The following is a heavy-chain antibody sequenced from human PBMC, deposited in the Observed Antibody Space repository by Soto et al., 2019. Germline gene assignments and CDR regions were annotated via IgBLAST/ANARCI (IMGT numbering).Heavy chain of an antibody. V-gene: IGHV3-15*01. Sequence: QLVESGGGLVKPGGSLTLSCAASGFTFRDAWMTWVRQAPGKGLEWVGRIKNIPEGGTTDFAAPVKVRFTISRDDYKNTLYRHMNRLKSEDTAVYYCYTDHDGAGSYYIALSTWGQGKGVTVSS. J-gene: IGHJ5*02. CDR2: IKNIPEGGTT. CDR3: YTDHDGAGSYYIALST. D-gene: IGHD3-10*01. CDR1: GFTFRDAW.